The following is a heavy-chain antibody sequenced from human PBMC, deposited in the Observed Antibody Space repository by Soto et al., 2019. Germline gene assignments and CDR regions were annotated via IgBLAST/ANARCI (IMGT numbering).Heavy chain of an antibody. CDR3: ARDPMYYYGSGHYYYYGMDV. CDR2: IIPIFGTA. D-gene: IGHD3-10*01. CDR1: GGTFSSYA. Sequence: EASVKVSCKASGGTFSSYAISWVRQAPGQGLEWMGGIIPIFGTANYAQKFQGRVTITADESTSTACMELSSLRSEDTAVYYCARDPMYYYGSGHYYYYGMDVWGQGTTVPVSS. V-gene: IGHV1-69*13. J-gene: IGHJ6*02.